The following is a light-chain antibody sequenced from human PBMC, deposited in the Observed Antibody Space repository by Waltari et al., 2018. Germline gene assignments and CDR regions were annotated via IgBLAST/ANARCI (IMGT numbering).Light chain of an antibody. J-gene: IGKJ1*01. CDR1: QDIRNA. CDR2: AAS. CDR3: QQFSGILWT. V-gene: IGKV1-NL1*01. Sequence: DIQMTQSPSSLSASVGDRVTITCRASQDIRNALAWYQQKPGKAPKLLLYAASRLESGVPARFSCSGSGTDYTLTITGLQPEDSATYYCQQFSGILWTFGQGTKVEIK.